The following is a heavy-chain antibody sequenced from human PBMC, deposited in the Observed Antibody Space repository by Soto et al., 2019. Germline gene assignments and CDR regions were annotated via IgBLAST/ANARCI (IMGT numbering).Heavy chain of an antibody. J-gene: IGHJ4*01. D-gene: IGHD1-1*01. CDR1: GFSFSSYA. CDR2: ISITGGTT. V-gene: IGHV3-23*01. Sequence: GGSLRLSCAPSGFSFSSYAMHWVRQAPGKGLEWVSAISITGGTTFSSDSVKGRVTISQDNSKNIVFLEMSDLRAEDTAVYYCAKGATGTYSDYYLDHWGLGTLVNVSS. CDR3: AKGATGTYSDYYLDH.